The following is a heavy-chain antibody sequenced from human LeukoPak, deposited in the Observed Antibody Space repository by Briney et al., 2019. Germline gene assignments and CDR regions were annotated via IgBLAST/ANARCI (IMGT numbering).Heavy chain of an antibody. D-gene: IGHD5-18*01. J-gene: IGHJ4*02. CDR2: ISGSGGST. V-gene: IGHV3-23*01. Sequence: GGSLRLSCAASGFTFSIYAMSWVRQAPGKGLEWVSAISGSGGSTYYADSVKGRFTISRDNSKNTLYLQMNSLRAEDTAVYYCAKGHWESGYSYGYFDYWGQGTLVTVSS. CDR3: AKGHWESGYSYGYFDY. CDR1: GFTFSIYA.